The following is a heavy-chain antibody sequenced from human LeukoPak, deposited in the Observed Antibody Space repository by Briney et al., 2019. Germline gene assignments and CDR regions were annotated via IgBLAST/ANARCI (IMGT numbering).Heavy chain of an antibody. Sequence: SETLSLTCTVSGGSISSSSYYWGWIRQPPGKGLEWIGSIYYSGSTYYNPSLKSRVTMSIDTSKNQFSLKLSSVTAADTAVYYCARASYGDYNFDYWGQGTLVTVSS. CDR3: ARASYGDYNFDY. CDR1: GGSISSSSYY. V-gene: IGHV4-39*07. D-gene: IGHD4-17*01. CDR2: IYYSGST. J-gene: IGHJ4*02.